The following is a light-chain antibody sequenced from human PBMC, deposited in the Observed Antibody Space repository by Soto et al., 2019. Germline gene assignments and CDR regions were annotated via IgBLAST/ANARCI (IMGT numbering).Light chain of an antibody. Sequence: DIQMTQSPSSLSASVGDRVTITCRASQSISNHLNWYQRKPGQAPKLLIYAASSLQSGVPSRFSGRGSGTDFTLTISSLQPEDFATYYCQQSHTSPLFTFGPGTKVDLK. V-gene: IGKV1-39*01. J-gene: IGKJ3*01. CDR3: QQSHTSPLFT. CDR1: QSISNH. CDR2: AAS.